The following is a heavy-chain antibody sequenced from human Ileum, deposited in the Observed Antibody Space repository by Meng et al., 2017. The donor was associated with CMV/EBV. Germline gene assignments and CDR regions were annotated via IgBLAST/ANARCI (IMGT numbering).Heavy chain of an antibody. D-gene: IGHD1/OR15-1a*01. CDR1: GYSFTSYW. Sequence: GESLKISCKGSGYSFTSYWIGWVRQMPGKGLEWMGIINPDDFEIRYSPSFQGQITVSADNSITTAYLQWSSVKASDTAMYYCARHYRGNNDYWGQGTLVTVSS. CDR3: ARHYRGNNDY. CDR2: INPDDFEI. V-gene: IGHV5-51*01. J-gene: IGHJ4*02.